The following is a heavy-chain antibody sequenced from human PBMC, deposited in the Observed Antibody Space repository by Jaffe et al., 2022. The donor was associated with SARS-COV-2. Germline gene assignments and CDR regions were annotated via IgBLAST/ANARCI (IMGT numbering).Heavy chain of an antibody. Sequence: QVQLVESGGGLVKPGGSLRLSCAASGFIFTNYYMSWIRQAPGKGLEWVSYISSSGSVKYYADSVKGRFTISRDNAKNSLFLQMNSLRVEDTAIYYCARGRFAELFDYWGQGTLVTASS. CDR1: GFIFTNYY. J-gene: IGHJ4*02. CDR3: ARGRFAELFDY. CDR2: ISSSGSVK. V-gene: IGHV3-11*01. D-gene: IGHD3-10*01.